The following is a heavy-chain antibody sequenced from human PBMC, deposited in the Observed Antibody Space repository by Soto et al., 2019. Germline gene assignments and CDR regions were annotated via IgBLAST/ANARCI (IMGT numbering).Heavy chain of an antibody. V-gene: IGHV3-30*18. D-gene: IGHD4-17*01. Sequence: GGSLRLSCAASGFTFSRFGMHWVRQAPGQGLEWVTFISYDGGNTEYADSVKGRFTVSRDNSKNTLYLQMNGLRPDDTAFYYCAKEVRANLDDYGDYDWFDPWGQGTLVTVSS. CDR1: GFTFSRFG. CDR3: AKEVRANLDDYGDYDWFDP. CDR2: ISYDGGNT. J-gene: IGHJ5*02.